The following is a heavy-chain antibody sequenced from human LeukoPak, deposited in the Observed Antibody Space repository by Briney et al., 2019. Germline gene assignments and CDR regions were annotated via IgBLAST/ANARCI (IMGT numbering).Heavy chain of an antibody. J-gene: IGHJ6*02. Sequence: SETLSLTCTVSGGSISSYYWSWIRQPAGKGLEWIGRIYTSGSTNYNPSLKSRVTMSVDTSKNQFSLKLSSVTAADTAVYYCARDSGDGYNYYYGMDVWGQGTTVTVSS. CDR3: ARDSGDGYNYYYGMDV. CDR2: IYTSGST. CDR1: GGSISSYY. D-gene: IGHD5-24*01. V-gene: IGHV4-4*07.